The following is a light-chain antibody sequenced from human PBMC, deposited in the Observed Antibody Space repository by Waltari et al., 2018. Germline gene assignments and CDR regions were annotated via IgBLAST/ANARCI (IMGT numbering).Light chain of an antibody. J-gene: IGKJ1*01. CDR1: QSVRRA. Sequence: VFTQSHGSLSSSLGERATLSCMAIQSVRRALAWYQQKPGQAPRLLIFGASNRATGIPDRFSGSGSETDVSLNISRLEPEDYAVYYCQHYVRLPATFGRGTKVEIK. V-gene: IGKV3-20*01. CDR3: QHYVRLPAT. CDR2: GAS.